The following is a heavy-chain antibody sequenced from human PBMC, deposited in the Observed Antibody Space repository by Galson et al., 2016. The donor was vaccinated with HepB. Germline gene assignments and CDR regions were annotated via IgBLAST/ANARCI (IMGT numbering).Heavy chain of an antibody. J-gene: IGHJ6*02. D-gene: IGHD2-15*01. V-gene: IGHV3-30*03. Sequence: DSVKGRFTISRDNSENTLYLQMNSLRAEDTAVYYCATPLGYCSGGTCYGGYFHGMDVWGQGTTVIVSS. CDR3: ATPLGYCSGGTCYGGYFHGMDV.